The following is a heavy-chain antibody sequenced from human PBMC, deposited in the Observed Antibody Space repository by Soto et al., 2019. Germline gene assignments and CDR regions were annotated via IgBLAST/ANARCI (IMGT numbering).Heavy chain of an antibody. D-gene: IGHD4-17*01. CDR3: ARDRHDYGDFHKDY. CDR2: IWYDGSNK. CDR1: GFTFSSYG. V-gene: IGHV3-33*01. J-gene: IGHJ4*02. Sequence: PGGSLRLSCAASGFTFSSYGMHWVRQAPGKGLEWVAVIWYDGSNKYYADSVKGRFTISRDNSKNTLYLQMSSLRAEDTAVYYCARDRHDYGDFHKDYWGQGTLVTVSS.